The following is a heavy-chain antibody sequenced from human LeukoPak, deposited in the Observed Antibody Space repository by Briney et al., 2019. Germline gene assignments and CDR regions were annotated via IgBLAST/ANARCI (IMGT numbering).Heavy chain of an antibody. Sequence: GGSLRLSCAASGFTFDDYTMHWVRQAPGRGLEWVSLISWDGGSTYYEDSEKGRLTISRDNSKNSLYLQMNSLRAEDTALYYCAKDGTNYFDYWGQGTLVTVSS. CDR3: AKDGTNYFDY. D-gene: IGHD3/OR15-3a*01. V-gene: IGHV3-43D*03. J-gene: IGHJ4*02. CDR1: GFTFDDYT. CDR2: ISWDGGST.